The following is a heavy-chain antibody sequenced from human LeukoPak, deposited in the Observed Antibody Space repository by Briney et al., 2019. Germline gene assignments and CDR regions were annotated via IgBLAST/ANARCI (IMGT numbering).Heavy chain of an antibody. CDR2: IYPGDSDT. V-gene: IGHV5-51*01. D-gene: IGHD6-6*01. J-gene: IGHJ4*02. CDR1: GYMFIGYH. Sequence: ASVKVSCKASGYMFIGYHIHWVRQAPGQGLEWMGIIYPGDSDTRYSPSFQGQVTISVDKSISTAYLQWSSLKASDTAIYYCARQGTGSSFDYWGQGTPVTVSS. CDR3: ARQGTGSSFDY.